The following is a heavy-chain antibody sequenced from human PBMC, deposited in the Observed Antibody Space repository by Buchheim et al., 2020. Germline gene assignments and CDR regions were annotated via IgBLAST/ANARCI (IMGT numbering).Heavy chain of an antibody. CDR2: IYYSGST. Sequence: QVQLQESGPGLVKPSETLSLTCTVSGGSISSYYWSWIRQPPGKGLECIGYIYYSGSTNYNPSLKSRVTISVDTSKNQFSLKLSSVTAAGTAVYYCARSSGYYGMDVWGQGTT. CDR3: ARSSGYYGMDV. CDR1: GGSISSYY. J-gene: IGHJ6*02. V-gene: IGHV4-59*01.